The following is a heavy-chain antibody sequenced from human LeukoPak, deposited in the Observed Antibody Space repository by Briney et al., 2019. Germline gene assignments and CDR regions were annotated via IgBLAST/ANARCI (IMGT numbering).Heavy chain of an antibody. CDR2: ISSSSSTI. J-gene: IGHJ6*03. Sequence: GGSLRLSCAASGFTFSSYSMNWVRQAPGKGLEWVSYISSSSSTIYYADSVKGRFTISRDNAKNSLYLQMNSLRDEDTAVYYCARDNGLWFGELLYNYYYMDVWGKGTTVTVSS. D-gene: IGHD3-10*01. CDR1: GFTFSSYS. CDR3: ARDNGLWFGELLYNYYYMDV. V-gene: IGHV3-48*02.